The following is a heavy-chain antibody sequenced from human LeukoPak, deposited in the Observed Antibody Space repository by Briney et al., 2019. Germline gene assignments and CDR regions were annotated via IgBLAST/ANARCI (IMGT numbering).Heavy chain of an antibody. CDR1: GGSISSDNYY. CDR3: ARVSGYDRESFYDY. D-gene: IGHD5-12*01. CDR2: IYYSGST. V-gene: IGHV4-39*07. Sequence: RASETLSLTCTVSGGSISSDNYYWGWIRQPPGKGLEFIGSIYYSGSTYYNPSLKSRVTISVDTSKNQFSLKLSSVTAADTAVYYCARVSGYDRESFYDYWGQGTLVTVSS. J-gene: IGHJ4*02.